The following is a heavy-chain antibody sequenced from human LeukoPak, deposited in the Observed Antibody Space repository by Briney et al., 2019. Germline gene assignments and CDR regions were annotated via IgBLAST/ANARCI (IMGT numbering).Heavy chain of an antibody. CDR2: ISSSSSTI. V-gene: IGHV3-48*01. J-gene: IGHJ4*02. CDR1: GFTFSSYS. CDR3: ARDTGYCSGGSCYSSGY. D-gene: IGHD2-15*01. Sequence: GGSLRLSCAASGFTFSSYSMNWVRQAPGKGLEWVSYISSSSSTIYYADSVKGRFTISRDNAKNSLYLQMNSLRAEDTAVYYCARDTGYCSGGSCYSSGYWGQGTLVTVSS.